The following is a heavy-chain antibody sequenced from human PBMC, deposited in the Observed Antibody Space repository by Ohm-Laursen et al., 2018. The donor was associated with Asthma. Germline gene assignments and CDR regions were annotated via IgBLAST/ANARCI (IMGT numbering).Heavy chain of an antibody. CDR2: IYIGNT. Sequence: ASVKVSCKASGYSVTSYAFSWVRQAPGQRPEWMGWIYIGNTNYAPNFRDRITMTTDTSTNTAYMELRSLTSDDTAVYYCAREDFDWPPGYCDYWGQGTLVTVSS. D-gene: IGHD3-9*01. CDR3: AREDFDWPPGYCDY. V-gene: IGHV1-18*04. CDR1: GYSVTSYA. J-gene: IGHJ4*02.